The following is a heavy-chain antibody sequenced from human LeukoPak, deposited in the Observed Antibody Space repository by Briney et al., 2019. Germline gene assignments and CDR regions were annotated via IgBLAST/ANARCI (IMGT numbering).Heavy chain of an antibody. CDR3: ARGRAAVDY. CDR2: ISSSSSTI. V-gene: IGHV3-48*01. J-gene: IGHJ4*02. CDR1: GFTFSSYS. Sequence: PGGSLRLSCAASGFTFSSYSMNWVRQAPGKGLEWVSYISSSSSTIYYADSVKVRFTISRDNAKNSLYLQMNSLRAEDTAVYYCARGRAAVDYWGQGTLVTVSS.